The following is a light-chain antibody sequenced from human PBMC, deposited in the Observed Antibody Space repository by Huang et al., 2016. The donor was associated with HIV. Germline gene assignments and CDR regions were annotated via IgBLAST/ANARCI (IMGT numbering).Light chain of an antibody. CDR2: GSS. CDR3: QQYNNWLLS. Sequence: IVMTQSPATLSVSPGERVTVSCRANRSVSSNLAWYQQRPGQAPRLLIYGSSTRAPGIPARFSGSGSGTDFSRTSSSLQSEDFALYYCQQYNNWLLSFGGGTRVDI. J-gene: IGKJ4*01. CDR1: RSVSSN. V-gene: IGKV3-15*01.